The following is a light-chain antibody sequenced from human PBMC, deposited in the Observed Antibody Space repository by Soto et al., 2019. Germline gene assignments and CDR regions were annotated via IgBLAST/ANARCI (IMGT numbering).Light chain of an antibody. CDR3: QQSYSTPIT. CDR2: AAS. CDR1: QSISSY. J-gene: IGKJ5*01. V-gene: IGKV1-39*01. Sequence: DIQRTQSPSSLSASVGDRVTITCRASQSISSYLNWYQQKPGKAPKLLIYAASSLQSGVPSRFSGSGSGTDFTLTISSLQPEDFATYYCQQSYSTPITFGQATRLEIK.